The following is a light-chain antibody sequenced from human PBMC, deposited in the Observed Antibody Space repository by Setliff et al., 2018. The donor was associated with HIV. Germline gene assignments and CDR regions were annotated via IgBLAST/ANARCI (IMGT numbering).Light chain of an antibody. V-gene: IGLV2-14*01. J-gene: IGLJ1*01. CDR3: SSYTSISTYV. CDR2: DVS. CDR1: SSDVGGYDY. Sequence: QSVLIQPASVSGSPGQSIAISCTGTSSDVGGYDYVSWFQQHPGKAPKLMIYDVSKRPSGVSNRFSGSKSDNTASLTISGLQAEDEADYFCSSYTSISTYVFGTGTKGTVL.